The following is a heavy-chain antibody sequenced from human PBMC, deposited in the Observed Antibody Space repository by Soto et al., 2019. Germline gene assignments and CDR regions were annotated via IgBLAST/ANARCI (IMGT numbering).Heavy chain of an antibody. CDR3: AREAAAGFFGHRWFDP. V-gene: IGHV6-1*01. CDR2: TYYRSKWYN. J-gene: IGHJ5*02. D-gene: IGHD6-13*01. Sequence: SQTLSLTCAISGDSVSSNSAAWNWIRQSPSRGLEWLGRTYYRSKWYNDYAVSVKSRITINPDTSKNQFSLQLNSVTPEDTAVYSCAREAAAGFFGHRWFDPCGSGPLVTAYS. CDR1: GDSVSSNSAA.